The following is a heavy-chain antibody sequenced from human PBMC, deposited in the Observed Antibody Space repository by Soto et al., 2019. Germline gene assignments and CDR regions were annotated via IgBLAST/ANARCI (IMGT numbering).Heavy chain of an antibody. CDR1: GGSFSGYD. CDR3: ARLESGYDLDYFDY. Sequence: SETLSLTCAVYGGSFSGYDWSWIRQPPGKGLEWIGEINHSGSTNYNPSLKSRVTISVDTSKNQFSLKLSSVTAADTAVYYCARLESGYDLDYFDYWGQGTLVTVSS. D-gene: IGHD5-12*01. CDR2: INHSGST. J-gene: IGHJ4*02. V-gene: IGHV4-34*01.